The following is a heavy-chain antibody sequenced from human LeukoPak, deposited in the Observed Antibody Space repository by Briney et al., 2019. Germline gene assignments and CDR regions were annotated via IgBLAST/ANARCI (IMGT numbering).Heavy chain of an antibody. CDR2: IYYSGGT. J-gene: IGHJ3*02. CDR1: GGSISSYY. Sequence: SETLSLTCTVSGGSISSYYWSWIRQPPGKGLEWIGYIYYSGGTNYNPSLKSRVTISVDTSKNQFSLKLSSVTAADTAVYYCAGSRWLQTYDAFDIWGQGTMVTVSS. D-gene: IGHD5-24*01. V-gene: IGHV4-59*01. CDR3: AGSRWLQTYDAFDI.